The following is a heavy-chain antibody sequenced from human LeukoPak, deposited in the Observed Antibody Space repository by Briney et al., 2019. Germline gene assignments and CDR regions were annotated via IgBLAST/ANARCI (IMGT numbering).Heavy chain of an antibody. CDR1: GFTFRNYA. J-gene: IGHJ4*02. Sequence: GGSLRLSCAASGFTFRNYAMSWVRQAPGKGLEWISYITRDSGIISYADSVKGRFTLSRDNAKNSLYLQMNSLRDEDTAVYYCARDKNWGFDYWGQGSLVTVSS. D-gene: IGHD7-27*01. CDR2: ITRDSGII. V-gene: IGHV3-48*02. CDR3: ARDKNWGFDY.